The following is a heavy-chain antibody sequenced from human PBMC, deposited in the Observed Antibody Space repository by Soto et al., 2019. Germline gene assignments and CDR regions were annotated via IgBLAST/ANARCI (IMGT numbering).Heavy chain of an antibody. CDR3: ASERYLDWVPNAVRFDY. CDR2: IYYSGST. Sequence: SETLSLTCTVSGGSISSSSYYWGWIRQPPGKGLEWIGSIYYSGSTYYNPSLKSRVTISVDTSKNQFSLKLSSVTAADTAVYYCASERYLDWVPNAVRFDYWGQGTLVTVS. J-gene: IGHJ4*02. V-gene: IGHV4-39*01. CDR1: GGSISSSSYY. D-gene: IGHD3-9*01.